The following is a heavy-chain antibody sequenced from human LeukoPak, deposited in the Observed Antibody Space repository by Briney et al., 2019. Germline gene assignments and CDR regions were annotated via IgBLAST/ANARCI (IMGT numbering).Heavy chain of an antibody. CDR1: GFTFGAYT. CDR3: ARAIGKSEGY. D-gene: IGHD4-23*01. J-gene: IGHJ4*02. Sequence: GGSLRLSCAASGFTFGAYTMNWIRQAPGKGLEWVSCIFSRSESILYAESVRGRFTISRDNARNSLYLQMDSLRAEDTAIYYCARAIGKSEGYWGQGTLVTVSS. V-gene: IGHV3-21*01. CDR2: IFSRSESI.